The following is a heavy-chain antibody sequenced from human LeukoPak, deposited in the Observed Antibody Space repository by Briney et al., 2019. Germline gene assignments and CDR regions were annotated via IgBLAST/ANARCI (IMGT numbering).Heavy chain of an antibody. D-gene: IGHD6-13*01. Sequence: PGGALRISCATPGFTFSGFALSRGRQTPGEGLGWGSSISGGGGTTYYADSVRGRFTISRDNSNNTLYLQMNSLRAEDTAVYYCAKSYHSSSWYGYYFDYWGQGTLVTVSS. CDR1: GFTFSGFA. J-gene: IGHJ4*02. CDR3: AKSYHSSSWYGYYFDY. V-gene: IGHV3-23*01. CDR2: ISGGGGTT.